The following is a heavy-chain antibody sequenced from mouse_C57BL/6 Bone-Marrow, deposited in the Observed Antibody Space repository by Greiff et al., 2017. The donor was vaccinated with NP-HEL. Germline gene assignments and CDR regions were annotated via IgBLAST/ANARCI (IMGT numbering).Heavy chain of an antibody. CDR2: SRNKANDYTT. CDR3: ARDARGLRRYWYFDV. Sequence: EVKLMESGGGLVQSGRSLRLSCATSGFTFSDFYMEWVRQAPGKGLEWIAASRNKANDYTTEYSASVKGRFIVSRDTSQSILYLQMNALRAEDTAIYYCARDARGLRRYWYFDVWGTGTTVTVSS. D-gene: IGHD2-4*01. V-gene: IGHV7-1*01. J-gene: IGHJ1*03. CDR1: GFTFSDFY.